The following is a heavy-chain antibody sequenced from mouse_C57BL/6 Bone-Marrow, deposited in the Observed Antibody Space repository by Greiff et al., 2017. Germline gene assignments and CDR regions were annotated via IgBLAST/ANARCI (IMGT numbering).Heavy chain of an antibody. CDR2: INPNNGGT. CDR3: ARGGGFYYAMDY. Sequence: EVQLQQSGPELVKPGASVKISCKASGYTFTDYYMNWVKQSHGKSLEWIGDINPNNGGTSYNQKFKGKATLTVDNSSSTAYMELRSLTSEDSAVYYCARGGGFYYAMDYWGQGTSVTVSS. CDR1: GYTFTDYY. J-gene: IGHJ4*01. V-gene: IGHV1-26*01.